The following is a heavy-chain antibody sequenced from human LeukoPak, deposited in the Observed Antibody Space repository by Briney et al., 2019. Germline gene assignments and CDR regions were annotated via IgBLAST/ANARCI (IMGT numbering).Heavy chain of an antibody. J-gene: IGHJ5*02. Sequence: ASVKVSCKATGYTFSTYDINWVRQASGQGLEWLGWMNPNSGNTGFAHKFQGRLIMTGNTSISTAYMELSSLTSEDTAVYYCARYAELRRSGGYLYNWFDPWGQGTLVTVSS. CDR3: ARYAELRRSGGYLYNWFDP. D-gene: IGHD5-12*01. CDR2: MNPNSGNT. V-gene: IGHV1-8*01. CDR1: GYTFSTYD.